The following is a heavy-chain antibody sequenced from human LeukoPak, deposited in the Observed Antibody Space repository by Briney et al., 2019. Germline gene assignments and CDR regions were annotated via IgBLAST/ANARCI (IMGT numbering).Heavy chain of an antibody. Sequence: SETLSLTCTASGGSISSYYWSWIRQPPGKGLEWTGYIYYSGSTNYNPSLKSRVTISVDTSKNQFSLKLSSVTAADTAVYYCARVRKPAYYYYYMDVWGKGTTVTVSS. V-gene: IGHV4-59*01. CDR3: ARVRKPAYYYYYMDV. J-gene: IGHJ6*03. D-gene: IGHD2-2*01. CDR2: IYYSGST. CDR1: GGSISSYY.